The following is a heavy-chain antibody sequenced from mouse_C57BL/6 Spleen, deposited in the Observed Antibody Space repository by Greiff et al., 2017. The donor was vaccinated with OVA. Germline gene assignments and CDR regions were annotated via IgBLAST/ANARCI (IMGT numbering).Heavy chain of an antibody. V-gene: IGHV1-81*01. CDR2: IYPRSGNT. J-gene: IGHJ2*01. CDR3: ARPDYDGYLDY. Sequence: VQLQQSGAELARPGASVKLSCKASGYTFTSYGISWVKQRTGQGLEWIGEIYPRSGNTYYNEKFKGKATLTADKSPSTAYMELRSLTSEDSAVYFCARPDYDGYLDYWGQGTTLTVSS. D-gene: IGHD2-3*01. CDR1: GYTFTSYG.